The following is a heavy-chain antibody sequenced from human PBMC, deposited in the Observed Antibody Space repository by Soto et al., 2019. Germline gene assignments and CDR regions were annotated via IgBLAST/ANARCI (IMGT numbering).Heavy chain of an antibody. D-gene: IGHD1-7*01. CDR1: GYTLTIDG. Sequence: ASVQVSCKASGYTLTIDGVGWVRQATGQGLEWMGWMNPYSGNTHYAQKFQGRVTLTTDTSTDTAFLELRGLRSDDTAVYYCAREPPGPTAGLNYFDPWGRGTLVTVSS. J-gene: IGHJ5*02. CDR3: AREPPGPTAGLNYFDP. CDR2: MNPYSGNT. V-gene: IGHV1-18*01.